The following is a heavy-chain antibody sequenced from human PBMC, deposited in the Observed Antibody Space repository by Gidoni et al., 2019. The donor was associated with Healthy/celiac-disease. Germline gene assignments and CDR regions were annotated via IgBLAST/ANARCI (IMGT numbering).Heavy chain of an antibody. CDR2: ISSSSSYT. Sequence: QVQLVESGGGLVKSGGSLRLSCAASGFTFSDYYMSWIRQAPGKGLEWVSYISSSSSYTNYADSVKGRFTISRDNAKNSLYLQMNSLRAEDTAVYYCARVYYDSSGYLLIDWGQGTLVTVSS. J-gene: IGHJ4*02. V-gene: IGHV3-11*06. D-gene: IGHD3-22*01. CDR1: GFTFSDYY. CDR3: ARVYYDSSGYLLID.